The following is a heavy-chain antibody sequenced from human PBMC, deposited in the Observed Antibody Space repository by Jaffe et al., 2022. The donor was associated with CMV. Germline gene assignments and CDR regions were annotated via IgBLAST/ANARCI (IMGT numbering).Heavy chain of an antibody. CDR2: IYYSGST. J-gene: IGHJ4*02. CDR1: GGSISSSNSF. V-gene: IGHV4-39*01. CDR3: ARLPRPHLSSSSHY. Sequence: QLQLQESGPGLVKPSETLSLTCTVSGGSISSSNSFWGWIRQPPGKGLEWIGSIYYSGSTYYDPSLKGRVTISVDTSKSQFSLKLSSVTAADTAVYHCARLPRPHLSSSSHYWGQGTLVTVSS. D-gene: IGHD6-6*01.